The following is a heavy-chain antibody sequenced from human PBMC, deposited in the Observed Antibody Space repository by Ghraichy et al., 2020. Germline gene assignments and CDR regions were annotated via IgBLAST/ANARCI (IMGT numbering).Heavy chain of an antibody. J-gene: IGHJ5*02. D-gene: IGHD2-2*02. V-gene: IGHV1-2*02. CDR3: ARDRVEYCSSTSCYIWFDP. CDR1: GYTFTGYY. Sequence: ASVKVSCKASGYTFTGYYMHWVRQAPGQGLEWMGWINPNSGGTNYAQKFQGRVTMTRDTSISTAYMELSRLRSDDTAVYYCARDRVEYCSSTSCYIWFDPWGQGTLVTVSS. CDR2: INPNSGGT.